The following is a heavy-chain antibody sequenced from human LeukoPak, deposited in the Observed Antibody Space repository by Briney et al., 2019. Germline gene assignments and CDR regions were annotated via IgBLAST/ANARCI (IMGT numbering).Heavy chain of an antibody. Sequence: ASVKVSCKASGGTFSSYAISWVRQAPGQGLEWVGGIIPIFGTANYAQKFQGRVTITADESTSTAYMELSSLRSEDTAVYYCARADSSGWYRGNWFDPWGQGTLVTVSS. CDR1: GGTFSSYA. D-gene: IGHD6-19*01. CDR2: IIPIFGTA. V-gene: IGHV1-69*13. CDR3: ARADSSGWYRGNWFDP. J-gene: IGHJ5*02.